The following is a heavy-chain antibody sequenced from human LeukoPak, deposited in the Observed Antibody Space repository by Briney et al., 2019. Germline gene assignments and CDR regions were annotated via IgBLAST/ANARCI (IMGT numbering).Heavy chain of an antibody. J-gene: IGHJ4*02. CDR1: GGSFSGYY. CDR2: INHSGST. Sequence: SETLSLTCAVYGGSFSGYYWSWIRQPPGKGLEWIGEINHSGSTNYNPSLKSRVTISVDTSKNQFSLKLSSVTAADTAAYYCARARYVLRFLEWWDYWGQGTLVTVSS. CDR3: ARARYVLRFLEWWDY. V-gene: IGHV4-34*01. D-gene: IGHD3-3*01.